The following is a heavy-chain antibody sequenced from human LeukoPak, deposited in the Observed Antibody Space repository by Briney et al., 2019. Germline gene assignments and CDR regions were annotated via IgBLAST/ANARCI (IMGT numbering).Heavy chain of an antibody. J-gene: IGHJ6*02. D-gene: IGHD2-15*01. CDR2: ISSSSTI. V-gene: IGHV3-48*02. Sequence: GGSLRLSCAASGFTFSSYSMNWVRQAPGKGLEWVSYISSSSTIYYADSVKGRFTISRDNAKNSLYLQMNSLRDEDTAVYYCARDLSPEYCSGGSCYSSPYYYYYGMDVWGQGTTVTVSS. CDR1: GFTFSSYS. CDR3: ARDLSPEYCSGGSCYSSPYYYYYGMDV.